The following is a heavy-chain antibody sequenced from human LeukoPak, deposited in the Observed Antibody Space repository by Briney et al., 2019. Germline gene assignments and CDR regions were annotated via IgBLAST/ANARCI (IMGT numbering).Heavy chain of an antibody. CDR3: TRYSGSPGDY. J-gene: IGHJ4*02. CDR1: EFTFSSYW. D-gene: IGHD1-26*01. Sequence: GGSLRLSCAASEFTFSSYWMSWVRQAPGKGLEWVGRIRSAVDGGTADYAAPVKGRFIISRDDSTNTIYLHMASLRTDDTAVYYCTRYSGSPGDYWGQGTLVTVSS. CDR2: IRSAVDGGTA. V-gene: IGHV3-15*01.